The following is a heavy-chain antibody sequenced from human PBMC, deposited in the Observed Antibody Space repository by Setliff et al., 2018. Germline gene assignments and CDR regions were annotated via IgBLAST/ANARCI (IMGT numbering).Heavy chain of an antibody. J-gene: IGHJ3*02. CDR1: GYTLSKYY. CDR2: INPSGGLT. D-gene: IGHD3-3*01. V-gene: IGHV1-46*03. CDR3: ARDRFYNSWSGTSITAPHDAFDI. Sequence: ASVKVSCKASGYTLSKYYMHWVRQAPGQGLEWMGIINPSGGLTKYAQKFQGRVTMTSDTSTNTVYLEVSSLRSENTAVYFCARDRFYNSWSGTSITAPHDAFDIWGQGTMVTVSS.